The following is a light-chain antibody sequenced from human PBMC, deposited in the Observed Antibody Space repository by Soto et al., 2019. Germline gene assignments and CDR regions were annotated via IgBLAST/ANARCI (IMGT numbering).Light chain of an antibody. CDR2: LDSDGRH. CDR1: SGHSSSA. J-gene: IGLJ2*01. Sequence: QSVLTQSPSASASLGASVKLTCTLSSGHSSSAIAWHQQQTKKGPRYLMKLDSDGRHSKGDGIPDRFSGSSSGAERYLTISSLQSEDEADYYCQTWGTGIHVVFGGGTQLTVL. V-gene: IGLV4-69*01. CDR3: QTWGTGIHVV.